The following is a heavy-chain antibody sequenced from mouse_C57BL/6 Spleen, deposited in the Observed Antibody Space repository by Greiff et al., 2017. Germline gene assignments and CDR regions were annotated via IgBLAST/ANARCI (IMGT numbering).Heavy chain of an antibody. CDR3: ARHRSSAPGAY. CDR2: ISSGGSYT. Sequence: EVKLMESGGDLVKPGGSLKLSCAASGFTFSSYGMSWVRQTPDKRLEWVATISSGGSYTYYPDSVKGLFTISRDNAKNTLYLQMSSLKSEDTAIYYCARHRSSAPGAYWGQGTLGTVSA. CDR1: GFTFSSYG. V-gene: IGHV5-6*01. J-gene: IGHJ3*01. D-gene: IGHD3-2*02.